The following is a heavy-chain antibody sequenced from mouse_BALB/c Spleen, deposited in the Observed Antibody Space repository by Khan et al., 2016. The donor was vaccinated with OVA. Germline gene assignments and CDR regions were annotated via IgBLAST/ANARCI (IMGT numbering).Heavy chain of an antibody. Sequence: QIQLVQSGPELKKPGETVKISCKASGYTFTNYGMNWVKQSPGKALKWMGWINTYTGEPTYADDFRGRFAFSLETSATTAYLQINNLKNEDTATYFCARPPYLSYTLDYWGQGTSVTVSS. D-gene: IGHD2-10*01. V-gene: IGHV9-3-1*01. CDR2: INTYTGEP. CDR1: GYTFTNYG. CDR3: ARPPYLSYTLDY. J-gene: IGHJ4*01.